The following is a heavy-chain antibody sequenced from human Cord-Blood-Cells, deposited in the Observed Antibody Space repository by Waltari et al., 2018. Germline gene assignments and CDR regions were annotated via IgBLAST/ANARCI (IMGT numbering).Heavy chain of an antibody. J-gene: IGHJ4*02. CDR1: GGTFSSYA. CDR2: FIPIFGTA. Sequence: QVQLVQSGAEVKKPGSSVKVSCKASGGTFSSYAISWVRQAPGQGLEWMGGFIPIFGTANYAQKFQGSVTITADESTSTAYMELRILMSEDTAVYYCARVGYSSSSYFDYWGQGTLVTVSS. V-gene: IGHV1-69*01. D-gene: IGHD6-6*01. CDR3: ARVGYSSSSYFDY.